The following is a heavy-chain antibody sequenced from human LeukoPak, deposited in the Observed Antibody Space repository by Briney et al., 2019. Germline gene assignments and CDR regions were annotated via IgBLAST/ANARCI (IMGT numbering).Heavy chain of an antibody. CDR2: IKEDGSEK. Sequence: GGSLRLSCAASGFMFSSYWLSWVRLAPGRGPEWVANIKEDGSEKYYVDSVKGRFTISRDNAKNSLYLQMNSLRAEDTAVYYCAREVPVAPGGKYSSYYYMDVWGKGTTVTVSS. CDR1: GFMFSSYW. CDR3: AREVPVAPGGKYSSYYYMDV. V-gene: IGHV3-7*03. J-gene: IGHJ6*03. D-gene: IGHD6-13*01.